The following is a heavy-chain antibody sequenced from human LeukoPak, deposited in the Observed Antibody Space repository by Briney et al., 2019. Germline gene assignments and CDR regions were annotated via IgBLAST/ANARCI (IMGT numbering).Heavy chain of an antibody. CDR1: GFTFSNYA. Sequence: GGSLRLSCAASGFTFSNYAMSWVRQAPGKGLEWISAVSGSGDRTYYAGSVKGRFTISRDNSKNIVYLRMNSLRAEDTAVYFCANSRGYGSGNLWGQGTLVTVSS. CDR3: ANSRGYGSGNL. V-gene: IGHV3-23*01. CDR2: VSGSGDRT. J-gene: IGHJ4*02. D-gene: IGHD3-10*01.